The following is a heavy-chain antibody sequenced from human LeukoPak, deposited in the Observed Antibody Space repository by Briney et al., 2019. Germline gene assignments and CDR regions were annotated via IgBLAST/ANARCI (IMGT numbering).Heavy chain of an antibody. D-gene: IGHD3-22*01. Sequence: PGGSLRLSCAASGFTFSDYYMSWIRQAPGKGLEWGSYISSSGSTIYYADSVKVRLTISRDNAKNSLYLQMNSLRAEDTAVYYCARGSYYYDSSGYYMDVWGKGTTVSVSS. CDR2: ISSSGSTI. CDR3: ARGSYYYDSSGYYMDV. CDR1: GFTFSDYY. J-gene: IGHJ6*03. V-gene: IGHV3-11*04.